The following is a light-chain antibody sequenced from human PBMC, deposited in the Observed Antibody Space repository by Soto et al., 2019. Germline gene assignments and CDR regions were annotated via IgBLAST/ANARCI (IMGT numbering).Light chain of an antibody. CDR1: QSISSY. CDR3: QHYNSYSEA. V-gene: IGKV1-39*01. Sequence: QSTMTASPFYMFTIXLRASQSISSYLNWYQQKPGKAPKLPIYAASSLQSGVPSRFSGSGSGTDFTLTISSLQPDDFATYYCQHYNSYSEAFGQGTKVDI. CDR2: AAS. J-gene: IGKJ1*01.